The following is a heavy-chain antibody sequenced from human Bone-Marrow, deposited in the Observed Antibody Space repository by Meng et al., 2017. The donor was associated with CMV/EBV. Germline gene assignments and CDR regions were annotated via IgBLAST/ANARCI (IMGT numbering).Heavy chain of an antibody. D-gene: IGHD6-19*01. CDR2: INSDDSMI. J-gene: IGHJ6*02. V-gene: IGHV3-74*01. CDR3: AKDAYGAVAGDYYYYYGMDV. CDR1: GFAFRNYW. Sequence: GGSLRLSCAASGFAFRNYWMHWVRQAPGKGLVWVSRINSDDSMISYVDSVKGRFTISRDNAKNSLYLQMNSLRAEDTAVYYCAKDAYGAVAGDYYYYYGMDVWGQGTTVTVSS.